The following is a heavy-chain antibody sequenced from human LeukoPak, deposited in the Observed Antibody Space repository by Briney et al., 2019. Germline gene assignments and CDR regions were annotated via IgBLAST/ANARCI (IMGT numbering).Heavy chain of an antibody. D-gene: IGHD3-22*01. CDR3: ARDFEYYYDSSGYRGKVYGMDV. CDR1: GYTFTSYY. Sequence: ASVKVSCKASGYTFTSYYMHWVRQASGQGLEWMGIINPSGGSTSYAQKFQGRVTMTRDTSKNQFSLKLSSVTAADTAVYYCARDFEYYYDSSGYRGKVYGMDVWGQGTTVTVSS. V-gene: IGHV1-46*01. CDR2: INPSGGST. J-gene: IGHJ6*02.